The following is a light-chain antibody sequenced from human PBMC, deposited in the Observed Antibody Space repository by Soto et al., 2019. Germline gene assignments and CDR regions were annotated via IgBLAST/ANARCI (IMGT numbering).Light chain of an antibody. V-gene: IGLV1-44*01. CDR2: SNN. CDR1: SSNIGSNT. J-gene: IGLJ1*01. CDR3: AAWDDSLNAHV. Sequence: QSLPTQPPSASGTPGQRVTISLSGSSSNIGSNTVNWYQQLPGTAPKLLIYSNNQRPSGVPDRFSGSKSGTSASLAISGLQSEDEADDYCAAWDDSLNAHVFGTGTQVTVL.